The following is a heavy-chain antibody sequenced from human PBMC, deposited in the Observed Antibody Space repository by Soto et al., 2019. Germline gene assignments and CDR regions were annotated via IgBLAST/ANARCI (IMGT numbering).Heavy chain of an antibody. CDR1: GGSISSYY. CDR2: IYYSGST. V-gene: IGHV4-59*08. J-gene: IGHJ6*02. Sequence: SETLSLTCTVSGGSISSYYWSWIRQPPGKGLEWIGYIYYSGSTNYNPSLKSRVTISVDTSKNQFSLKLSSVTAADTAVYYCARRDGTAGYYYYGMDVWGQGTTVT. CDR3: ARRDGTAGYYYYGMDV. D-gene: IGHD3-10*01.